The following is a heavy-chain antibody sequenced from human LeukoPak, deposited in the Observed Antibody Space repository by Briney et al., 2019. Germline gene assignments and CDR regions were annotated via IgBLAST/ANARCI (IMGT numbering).Heavy chain of an antibody. Sequence: PSETLSLTCTVSGGSISSSSYYWGWIRQPPGKGLEWIGSIYHSGSTYYNPSLKSRVTISVDTSKNQFSLKLSSVTAADTAVYYCARVNLIAAAGTVDYWGQGTLVTVSS. CDR2: IYHSGST. V-gene: IGHV4-39*07. J-gene: IGHJ4*02. CDR3: ARVNLIAAAGTVDY. CDR1: GGSISSSSYY. D-gene: IGHD6-13*01.